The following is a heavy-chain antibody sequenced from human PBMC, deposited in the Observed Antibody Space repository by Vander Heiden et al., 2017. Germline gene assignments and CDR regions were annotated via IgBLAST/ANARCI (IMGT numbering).Heavy chain of an antibody. Sequence: QVQLQESGPGLVKPSQTLSLTCTVSVGSISSGGYYWSWIRQHPGKGLEWIGYIYYSGSTYYNPSLKSRVTRAVDTSKNQFSLKLSAVTAADTAVYYCARERRITMVRGGSGPGWELHPWGQGTLVTVFS. CDR2: IYYSGST. D-gene: IGHD3-10*01. CDR3: ARERRITMVRGGSGPGWELHP. CDR1: VGSISSGGYY. J-gene: IGHJ5*02. V-gene: IGHV4-31*03.